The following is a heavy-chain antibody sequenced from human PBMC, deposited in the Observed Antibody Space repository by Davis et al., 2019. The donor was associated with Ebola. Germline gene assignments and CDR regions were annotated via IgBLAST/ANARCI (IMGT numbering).Heavy chain of an antibody. CDR1: GGFIRSSNYF. CDR2: IFYTGTT. Sequence: SETLSLTCSVSGGFIRSSNYFCGWVRQPPGKGLEWIGSIFYTGTTYFNPSLKSRVTVSVDTSKNQFSLRLNSVTAADTAVYYCAIQIMGATRVFDYWGQGALVTVSS. CDR3: AIQIMGATRVFDY. V-gene: IGHV4-39*01. J-gene: IGHJ4*02. D-gene: IGHD1-26*01.